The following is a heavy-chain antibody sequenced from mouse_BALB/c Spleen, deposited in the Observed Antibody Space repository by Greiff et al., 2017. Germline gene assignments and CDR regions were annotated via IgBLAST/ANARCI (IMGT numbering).Heavy chain of an antibody. D-gene: IGHD2-14*01. CDR2: IWCNDDK. CDR1: GFSLSTSGMS. V-gene: IGHV8-5*01. CDR3: ARRYRYERDYFDY. J-gene: IGHJ2*01. Sequence: QVTLKVSGPGILQPSQTLSLSCSFSGFSLSTSGMSVGWIRHPSGKGLDWLAYIWCNDDKYYNPSLKSRITLSKDTSNTQVFLKIASVVTADTATYYCARRYRYERDYFDYWGQGTTLTVSS.